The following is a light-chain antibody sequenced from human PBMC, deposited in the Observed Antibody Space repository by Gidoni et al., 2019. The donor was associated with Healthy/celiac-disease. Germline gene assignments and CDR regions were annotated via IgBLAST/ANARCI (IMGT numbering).Light chain of an antibody. CDR2: GAS. V-gene: IGKV3-20*01. Sequence: EIVLTQSPCTLSLSPGERATLSCRASQSVSSSSLAWYQQKPGQAPRRLIYGASSRATGIPDRFSGSGSGTDFTLTISRLEPEDFAVYYCQQYGSSPLFTFGPGTKVEIK. J-gene: IGKJ3*01. CDR3: QQYGSSPLFT. CDR1: QSVSSSS.